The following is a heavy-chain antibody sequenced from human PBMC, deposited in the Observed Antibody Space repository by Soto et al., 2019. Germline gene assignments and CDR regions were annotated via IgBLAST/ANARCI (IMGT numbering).Heavy chain of an antibody. CDR3: AKEATPKVGHSFDY. Sequence: QVQLVESGGGVAQPGRSLRLSCAASGFTFSTYGMQWVRQAPGKGLEWVAVISYDGKNKYYADSVKGRFTISRDNSKNTLDLQMDSLRAEDTAVYFCAKEATPKVGHSFDYWGQGTLVTVSS. CDR1: GFTFSTYG. J-gene: IGHJ4*02. V-gene: IGHV3-30*18. CDR2: ISYDGKNK.